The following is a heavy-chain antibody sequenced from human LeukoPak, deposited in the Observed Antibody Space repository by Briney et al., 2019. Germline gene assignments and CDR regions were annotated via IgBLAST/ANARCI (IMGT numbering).Heavy chain of an antibody. D-gene: IGHD6-6*01. J-gene: IGHJ3*02. CDR3: ARDPPYSSSRLDAFDI. V-gene: IGHV1-69*15. Sequence: SVKVSCKASGGTFSSYAISWVRQAPGQGLEWMGRIIPIFGTANYAQKFQGRVTITADESTSTAYMELSSLRSEDTAVYYCARDPPYSSSRLDAFDIWGQGTMVTVSS. CDR2: IIPIFGTA. CDR1: GGTFSSYA.